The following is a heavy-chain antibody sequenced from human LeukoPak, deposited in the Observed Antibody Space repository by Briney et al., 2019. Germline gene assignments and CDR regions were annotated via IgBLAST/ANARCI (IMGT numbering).Heavy chain of an antibody. CDR2: ISAYNGNT. CDR1: GYTFTSYG. J-gene: IGHJ3*02. Sequence: GASVKVSCKASGYTFTSYGISWVRQAPGQGLEWMGWISAYNGNTNYAQKLQGRVTMTTDTSTSTAYMELRSLRSDDTAVYYCARDTPRYCSSTSCYAFDIWGQGTMVTVS. V-gene: IGHV1-18*04. D-gene: IGHD2-2*01. CDR3: ARDTPRYCSSTSCYAFDI.